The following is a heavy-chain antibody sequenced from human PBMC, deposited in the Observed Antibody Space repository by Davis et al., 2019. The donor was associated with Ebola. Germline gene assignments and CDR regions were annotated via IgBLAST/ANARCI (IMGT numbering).Heavy chain of an antibody. V-gene: IGHV4-31*03. CDR1: GGSISSGGYY. Sequence: LRLSCTVSGGSISSGGYYWSWIRQHPGKGLEWIGYIYYSGSTYYNPSLKSRGTISVDTSKNQFSLKLSSVTAADTAVYYCARGPTGYCSGGSCYRPPGYNWFDPWGQGTLVIVSS. D-gene: IGHD2-15*01. CDR3: ARGPTGYCSGGSCYRPPGYNWFDP. CDR2: IYYSGST. J-gene: IGHJ5*02.